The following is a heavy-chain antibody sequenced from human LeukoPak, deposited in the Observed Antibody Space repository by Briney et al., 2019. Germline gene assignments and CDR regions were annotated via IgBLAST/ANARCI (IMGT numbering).Heavy chain of an antibody. V-gene: IGHV3-11*06. D-gene: IGHD4-11*01. CDR3: ARAPHYSNYGPYYYGMDV. CDR2: ISSSSSYT. CDR1: GFTFSDYY. J-gene: IGHJ6*02. Sequence: GGSLRLSCAASGFTFSDYYMSWIRQAPGKGLEWVSYISSSSSYTNYADSAKGRFTISRDNAKNSLYLQMNSLRAEDTAVYYCARAPHYSNYGPYYYGMDVWDQGTTVTVSS.